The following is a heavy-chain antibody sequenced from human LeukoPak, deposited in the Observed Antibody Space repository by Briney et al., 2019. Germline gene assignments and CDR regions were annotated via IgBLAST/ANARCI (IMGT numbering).Heavy chain of an antibody. Sequence: GGSLRLSCEASGFTVSSTYMNWVRQAPGKGLEWVSIMYSGGNTYYADSVKGRFTISGDNSRNTLYLQMSSLRTEDTALYYCARFQALRGSFRGFDFWGQGTQVTVSP. J-gene: IGHJ4*02. CDR3: ARFQALRGSFRGFDF. D-gene: IGHD1-26*01. V-gene: IGHV3-66*02. CDR2: MYSGGNT. CDR1: GFTVSSTY.